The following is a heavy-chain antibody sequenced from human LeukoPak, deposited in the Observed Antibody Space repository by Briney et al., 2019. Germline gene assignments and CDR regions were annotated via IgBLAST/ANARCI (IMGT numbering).Heavy chain of an antibody. V-gene: IGHV5-51*01. D-gene: IGHD2-2*02. Sequence: GDPLKISCKGAGYSFTSYWIGWVRQMPGKGLEGMGIVYPGDSDTRHSPSLQGQLTIPADKPISTPYLQWRSLKASDTAMYDCARLSNTPGTYFDYWGQGPLVTVSP. CDR3: ARLSNTPGTYFDY. CDR1: GYSFTSYW. J-gene: IGHJ4*02. CDR2: VYPGDSDT.